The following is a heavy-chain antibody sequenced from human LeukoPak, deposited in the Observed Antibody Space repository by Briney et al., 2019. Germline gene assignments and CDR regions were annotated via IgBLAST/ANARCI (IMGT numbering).Heavy chain of an antibody. Sequence: GGSLRLSCAASGLSFRYYLMNWVRQSPGKGLEGVANIKYDGTQQTYVDSVKGRFTISLDNAKNSLYLQMNSLRVEDTAVYYCARDPPSLSCVDVWGKGTTVTVSS. D-gene: IGHD3-16*02. J-gene: IGHJ6*04. V-gene: IGHV3-7*01. CDR1: GLSFRYYL. CDR2: IKYDGTQQ. CDR3: ARDPPSLSCVDV.